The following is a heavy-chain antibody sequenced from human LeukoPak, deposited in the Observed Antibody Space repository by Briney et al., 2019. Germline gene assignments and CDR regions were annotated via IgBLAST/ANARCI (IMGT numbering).Heavy chain of an antibody. J-gene: IGHJ4*02. V-gene: IGHV1-69*04. D-gene: IGHD1-1*01. CDR1: GGTFSSYA. CDR2: IIPILGIA. Sequence: SVKVSCKASGGTFSSYAISWVRQAPGQGLEWMGRIIPILGIANYAQKLQGRVTITADKSTSTAYMELSSLRSEDTAVYYCAIFGGTTSYYFDYWGQGTLVTVSS. CDR3: AIFGGTTSYYFDY.